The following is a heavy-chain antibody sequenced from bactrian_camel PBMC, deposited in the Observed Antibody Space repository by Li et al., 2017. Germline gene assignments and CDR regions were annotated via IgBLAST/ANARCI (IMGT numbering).Heavy chain of an antibody. CDR2: IDCDGSS. CDR1: GYTASVNC. V-gene: IGHV3S53*01. D-gene: IGHD3*01. Sequence: VQLVESGGGSVQAGGSLRLACAASGYTASVNCVGWFRQAPGKAREGVAAIDCDGSSMYGDSVEGRFTISRDNAKDTLYLQMNSLKIEDTAVYYCALGSSRQATMTARGKGTQVTVS. J-gene: IGHJ4*01.